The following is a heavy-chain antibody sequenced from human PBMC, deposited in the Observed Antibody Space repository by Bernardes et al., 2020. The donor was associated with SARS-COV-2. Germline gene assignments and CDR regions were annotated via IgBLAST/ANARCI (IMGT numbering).Heavy chain of an antibody. J-gene: IGHJ4*02. CDR1: GFTFSAYA. V-gene: IGHV3-23*01. CDR3: AKGAAGTIMAVIESDY. Sequence: GGSLRLSCGASGFTFSAYAMSWVRQAPGKGLEWVSTISGSGISTYAADSVKGRFTISRDNSKNTLYLQMNSLRAEDTAVYYCAKGAAGTIMAVIESDYWGQGTLVTVSS. CDR2: ISGSGIST. D-gene: IGHD6-13*01.